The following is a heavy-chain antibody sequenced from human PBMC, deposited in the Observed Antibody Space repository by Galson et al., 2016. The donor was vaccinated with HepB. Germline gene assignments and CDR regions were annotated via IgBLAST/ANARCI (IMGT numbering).Heavy chain of an antibody. CDR2: ISSSVSTI. V-gene: IGHV3-48*03. Sequence: SLRLSCAASGFTFSSFEMNWVRQAPGKGLEWVSYISSSVSTIYYADSVKGRFTISRDDAKSSLFLQMNSLRAEDPGVYYCARGWARSTYYYDNSGYDSWGQGTLVIVSS. CDR1: GFTFSSFE. D-gene: IGHD3-22*01. CDR3: ARGWARSTYYYDNSGYDS. J-gene: IGHJ4*02.